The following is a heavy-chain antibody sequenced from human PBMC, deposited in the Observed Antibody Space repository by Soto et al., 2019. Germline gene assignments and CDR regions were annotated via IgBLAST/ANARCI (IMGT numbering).Heavy chain of an antibody. CDR3: ARDTPYTYCSSTSCLNNGMDV. Sequence: KTSETLSLTCTVSGGSISSYYWSWIRQPPGKGLEWIGYIYYSGSTNYNPSLKSRVTMSVDTSKNQFSLKLSSVTAADTAVYYCARDTPYTYCSSTSCLNNGMDVWGQGTTVTVSS. CDR2: IYYSGST. D-gene: IGHD2-2*01. CDR1: GGSISSYY. J-gene: IGHJ6*02. V-gene: IGHV4-59*01.